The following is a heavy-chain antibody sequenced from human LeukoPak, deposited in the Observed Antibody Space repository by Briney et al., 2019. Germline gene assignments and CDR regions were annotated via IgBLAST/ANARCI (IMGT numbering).Heavy chain of an antibody. D-gene: IGHD3-9*01. J-gene: IGHJ4*01. CDR1: GYTFTGYY. CDR2: INPNSGGT. Sequence: GASVTVSCKASGYTFTGYYMHWVRQAPGQGLEWMGRINPNSGGTNYAQKFQGRVTMTRDTSISTAYMELSRLRSDDTAVYYCAKGLLVNDGILTGTDYSGQGSLVTVS. CDR3: AKGLLVNDGILTGTDY. V-gene: IGHV1-2*06.